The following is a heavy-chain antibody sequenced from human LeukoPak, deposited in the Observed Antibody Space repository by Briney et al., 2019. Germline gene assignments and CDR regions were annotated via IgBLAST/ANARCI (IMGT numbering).Heavy chain of an antibody. CDR2: ISGDGGST. V-gene: IGHV3-43*02. Sequence: PGGSLRLSCAASGFTFDDYAMHWVRQAPGKGLEWVSLISGDGGSTYYADSVKGRFTISRDNSKNSLYLQMNSLRTEDTALHYCAKGPIAAAGSFYYYYYYGMDVWGQGTTVTVSS. CDR1: GFTFDDYA. J-gene: IGHJ6*02. CDR3: AKGPIAAAGSFYYYYYYGMDV. D-gene: IGHD6-13*01.